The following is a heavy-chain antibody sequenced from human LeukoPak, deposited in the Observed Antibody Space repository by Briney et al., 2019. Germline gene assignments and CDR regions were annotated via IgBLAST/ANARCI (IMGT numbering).Heavy chain of an antibody. Sequence: PSETLSLTCAVYGGPFSGYYWSWIRQPPGKGLEWIGYIYYSGSTNYNPSLKSRVTISVDTSKNQFSLKLSSVTAADTAVYYCAREVMVRGVIGRETWGQGTLVTVSS. CDR2: IYYSGST. J-gene: IGHJ5*02. D-gene: IGHD3-10*01. V-gene: IGHV4-59*01. CDR1: GGPFSGYY. CDR3: AREVMVRGVIGRET.